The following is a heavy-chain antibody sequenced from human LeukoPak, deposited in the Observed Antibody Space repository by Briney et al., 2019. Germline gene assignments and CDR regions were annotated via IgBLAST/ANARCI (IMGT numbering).Heavy chain of an antibody. CDR3: ARVGDTSSYYYFLDY. J-gene: IGHJ4*02. Sequence: SETLSLTCTVSGGSISSYYWSWIRQPPGKGLEWIGYISYSGGTNYNPSLKSRVTISLDTSKNQFSLNLRSVTAADTAVYYCARVGDTSSYYYFLDYWGQGTLVTVSS. CDR2: ISYSGGT. D-gene: IGHD3-22*01. V-gene: IGHV4-59*01. CDR1: GGSISSYY.